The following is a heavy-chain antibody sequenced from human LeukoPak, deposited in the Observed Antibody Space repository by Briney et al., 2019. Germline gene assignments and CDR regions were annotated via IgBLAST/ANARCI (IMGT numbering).Heavy chain of an antibody. CDR1: GYSFTSYW. Sequence: GESLKISRQGSGYSFTSYWISWVRQMPGKGLEWMGRIDPSDSYTNYSPSFQGHVTISADKSISTAYLQWSSLKASDTAMYYCARVISGYDWGYFDYWGQGTLVTVSS. V-gene: IGHV5-10-1*01. J-gene: IGHJ4*02. CDR3: ARVISGYDWGYFDY. D-gene: IGHD5-12*01. CDR2: IDPSDSYT.